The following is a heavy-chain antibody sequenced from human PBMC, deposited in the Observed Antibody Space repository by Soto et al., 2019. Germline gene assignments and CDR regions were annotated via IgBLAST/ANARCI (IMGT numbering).Heavy chain of an antibody. Sequence: PSETLSLTCTVSGGSISSGGYYWSWIRQHPGKGLEWIGYIYYSGSTYYNPSLKSRVTISVDTSKNQFSLKLSSVTAADTAVYYCARACPLWFGELYYFDYWGQGTLVTV. CDR1: GGSISSGGYY. J-gene: IGHJ4*02. CDR2: IYYSGST. D-gene: IGHD3-10*01. CDR3: ARACPLWFGELYYFDY. V-gene: IGHV4-31*03.